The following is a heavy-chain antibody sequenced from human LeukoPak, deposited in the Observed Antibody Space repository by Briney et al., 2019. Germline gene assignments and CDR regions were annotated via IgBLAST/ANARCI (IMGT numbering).Heavy chain of an antibody. CDR2: ISGSGGST. CDR1: GFTFSSYA. CDR3: AKPRYRVAAAGTDY. Sequence: GGSLRLSCAASGFTFSSYAMSWVRQAPGKGLGWVSAISGSGGSTYYADSVKGRFTISRDNSKNTLYLQMNSLRAEDTAVYYCAKPRYRVAAAGTDYWGQGTLVTVSS. V-gene: IGHV3-23*01. D-gene: IGHD6-13*01. J-gene: IGHJ4*02.